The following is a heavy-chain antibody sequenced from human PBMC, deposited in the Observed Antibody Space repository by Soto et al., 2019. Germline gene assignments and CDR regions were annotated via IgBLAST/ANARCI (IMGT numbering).Heavy chain of an antibody. V-gene: IGHV4-31*03. CDR2: IYYSGST. J-gene: IGHJ6*02. CDR1: GGSISSGGYY. Sequence: PSETLSLTCTVSGGSISSGGYYWSWIRQHPGKGLEWIGYIYYSGSTYYNPSLKSRVTISVDTSKNQFSLKLSSVTAADTAVYYCARVDPYGSGSYRYYYYGMDVWGQGTTVTVSS. CDR3: ARVDPYGSGSYRYYYYGMDV. D-gene: IGHD3-10*01.